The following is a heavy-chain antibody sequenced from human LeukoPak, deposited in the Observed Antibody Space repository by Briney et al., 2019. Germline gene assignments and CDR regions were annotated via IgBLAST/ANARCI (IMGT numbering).Heavy chain of an antibody. V-gene: IGHV1-18*01. Sequence: ASVKVSCKASGYTFTSHGIRWVRQAPGQGLEWMGWISAYNGNMNYAQKLQGRATMTTDTSTSTAYMEVRSLRSDDTAVYYCARDPTAYCSGGSYYSGALDYWGQGTLVTVSS. CDR3: ARDPTAYCSGGSYYSGALDY. CDR2: ISAYNGNM. J-gene: IGHJ4*02. D-gene: IGHD2-15*01. CDR1: GYTFTSHG.